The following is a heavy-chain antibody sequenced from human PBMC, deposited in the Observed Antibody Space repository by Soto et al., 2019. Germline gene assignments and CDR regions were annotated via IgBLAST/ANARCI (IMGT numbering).Heavy chain of an antibody. J-gene: IGHJ4*02. D-gene: IGHD1-26*01. CDR1: GFTFSSYA. Sequence: GGSLRLSCAASGFTFSSYAMHWVRQAPGKGLEWVAVISYDGSNKYYADSVKGRFTISRDNSKNTLYLQMNSLRAEDTAVYYCARDPVNMGYSGSYFDYWGQGTLVTVSS. CDR2: ISYDGSNK. V-gene: IGHV3-30-3*01. CDR3: ARDPVNMGYSGSYFDY.